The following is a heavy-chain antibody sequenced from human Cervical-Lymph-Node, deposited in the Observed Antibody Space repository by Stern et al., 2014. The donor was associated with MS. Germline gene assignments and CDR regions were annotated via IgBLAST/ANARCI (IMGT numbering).Heavy chain of an antibody. Sequence: VQLVQSGGGAVQPGSSLRLSCAASGLSFSRYAMTWVRQAPGKGLEWVAFISKDGNDERYADSVRGRFTISSDNSKNTLYLQMNNLRSDDTAVYYCGTWAFHIGNGLDVWGQGTTVVVSS. J-gene: IGHJ6*02. CDR2: ISKDGNDE. CDR3: GTWAFHIGNGLDV. V-gene: IGHV3-30*01. D-gene: IGHD2/OR15-2a*01. CDR1: GLSFSRYA.